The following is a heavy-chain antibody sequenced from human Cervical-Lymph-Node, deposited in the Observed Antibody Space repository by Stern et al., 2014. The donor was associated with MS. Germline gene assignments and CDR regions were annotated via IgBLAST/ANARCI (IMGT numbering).Heavy chain of an antibody. CDR2: ISGYNDNT. CDR1: GYTFSNYG. D-gene: IGHD6-19*01. V-gene: IGHV1-18*01. Sequence: DQLVESGAEVKKPGASVKVSCKSSGYTFSNYGISWVRQAPGQGLEWMGWISGYNDNTIYVEKFQGRVTMTKDTSTSTAYMELRSLRSDDTAVYYCARDPRIAVAGTGGGFDPWGQGTLVTVSS. J-gene: IGHJ5*02. CDR3: ARDPRIAVAGTGGGFDP.